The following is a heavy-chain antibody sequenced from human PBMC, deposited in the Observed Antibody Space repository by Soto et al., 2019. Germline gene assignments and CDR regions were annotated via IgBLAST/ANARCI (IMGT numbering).Heavy chain of an antibody. CDR3: ARAVGPFDY. D-gene: IGHD1-26*01. CDR2: IWYDGSHK. Sequence: QVQLVESGGGVVQPGRSLRLSCAASGFTFSTYGMHWVRQAPGTGLEWVAVIWYDGSHKDYADSVKGRFTISRDNSENTLYLQMISLRVEDTAVYYCARAVGPFDYWGQGTLVAVSS. CDR1: GFTFSTYG. J-gene: IGHJ4*02. V-gene: IGHV3-33*01.